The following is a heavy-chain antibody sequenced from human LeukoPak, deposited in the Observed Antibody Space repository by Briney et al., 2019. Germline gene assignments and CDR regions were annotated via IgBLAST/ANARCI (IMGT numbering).Heavy chain of an antibody. CDR1: GFTFSSYW. J-gene: IGHJ6*02. Sequence: GGSLRPSCAASGFTFSSYWMHWVRQAPGKGLLWVSRINSDGSSTSYADSVKGRFTISRDNANNTLYLQMNSLRAEDTAVYYCARDSPRGYSPLYYYYGMDVWGQGTTVTVSS. D-gene: IGHD5-12*01. CDR3: ARDSPRGYSPLYYYYGMDV. CDR2: INSDGSST. V-gene: IGHV3-74*01.